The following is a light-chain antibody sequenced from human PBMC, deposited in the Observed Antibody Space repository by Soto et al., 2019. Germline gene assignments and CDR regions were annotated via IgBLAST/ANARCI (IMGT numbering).Light chain of an antibody. CDR1: QSISGW. CDR3: QQYYSDWT. J-gene: IGKJ1*01. Sequence: DIKMTQSPSTLSASVGDRVTITCRASQSISGWLAWYQQKPGTAPKLLIYEASNLESGVPSRFSGSGSGTEFTLTISSLQPDDFATYYCQQYYSDWTFGQGTKVDTK. V-gene: IGKV1-5*01. CDR2: EAS.